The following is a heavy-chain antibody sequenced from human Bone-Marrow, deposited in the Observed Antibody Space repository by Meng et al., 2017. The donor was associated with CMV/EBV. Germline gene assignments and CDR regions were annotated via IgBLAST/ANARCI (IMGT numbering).Heavy chain of an antibody. CDR2: SRNRDNTYAT. CDR1: HIMFSGST. V-gene: IGHV3-73*01. D-gene: IGHD1-14*01. J-gene: IGHJ4*02. Sequence: LSCVASHIMFSGSTMRWVRQASGKGLGWIGRSRNRDNTYATEYGGSVKGGFRISRDDSKNTAYLEMRSLKNDDTAVYYYTRGTRCHDYWSQGTLVTVSS. CDR3: TRGTRCHDY.